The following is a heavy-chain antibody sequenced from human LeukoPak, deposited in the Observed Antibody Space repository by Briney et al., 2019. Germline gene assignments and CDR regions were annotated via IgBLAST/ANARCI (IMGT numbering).Heavy chain of an antibody. CDR3: ARGPYPNPRA. Sequence: SETLSLTCAVYGGSFSGYYWSWIRQPPGKGLEWIGEINHSGSTNYNPSLKSRVTISVDMSKNQFSLKLSSVTAADTAVYYCARGPYPNPRAWGQGTLVTVSS. CDR1: GGSFSGYY. D-gene: IGHD1-14*01. J-gene: IGHJ5*02. CDR2: INHSGST. V-gene: IGHV4-34*01.